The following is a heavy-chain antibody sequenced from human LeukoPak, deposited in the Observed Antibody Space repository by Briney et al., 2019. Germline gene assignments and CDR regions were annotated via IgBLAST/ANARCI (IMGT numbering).Heavy chain of an antibody. CDR3: ARDVEYGSDGAFDI. V-gene: IGHV3-30-3*01. CDR1: GFTFSSYA. D-gene: IGHD3-10*01. CDR2: ISYDGSNK. Sequence: GRSLRLSCAASGFTFSSYAMHWVRQAPGKGLEWVAVISYDGSNKYYADSVKGRFTISRDNSKNTLYLQMNSLRAEDTAVYYCARDVEYGSDGAFDIWGQGIMVTVSS. J-gene: IGHJ3*02.